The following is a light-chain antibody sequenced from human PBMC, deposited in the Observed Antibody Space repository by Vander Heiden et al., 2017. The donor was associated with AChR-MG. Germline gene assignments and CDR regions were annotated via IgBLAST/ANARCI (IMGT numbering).Light chain of an antibody. V-gene: IGKV3D-20*02. CDR1: QSVNSNY. Sequence: EIVLTQSPGTLSLSPGTRATLSCRASQSVNSNYITWYQQKPGQAPRLLIYDASSRATGIPDRFSGSGSGTDFTLTISRLEPEDSAVYFCQQEDTLPWTFGQGTKVEIK. J-gene: IGKJ1*01. CDR2: DAS. CDR3: QQEDTLPWT.